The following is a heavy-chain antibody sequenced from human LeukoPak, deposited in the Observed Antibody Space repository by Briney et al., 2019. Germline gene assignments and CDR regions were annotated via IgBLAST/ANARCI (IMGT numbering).Heavy chain of an antibody. V-gene: IGHV3-33*06. CDR3: AKDGAASTYFDY. Sequence: GGSLRLSCAASGFTFSSYGMHWVRQAPGKGLEWVAVMWYDGSTKYYADSVKGRFTISRDNSKNTLYPQMDSLRAEDTAVYYCAKDGAASTYFDYWGPGTLVTVSS. J-gene: IGHJ4*02. CDR1: GFTFSSYG. D-gene: IGHD4/OR15-4a*01. CDR2: MWYDGSTK.